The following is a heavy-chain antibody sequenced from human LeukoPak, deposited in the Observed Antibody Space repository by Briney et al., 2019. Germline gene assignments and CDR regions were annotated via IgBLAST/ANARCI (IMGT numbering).Heavy chain of an antibody. CDR2: ISYDGSNK. D-gene: IGHD6-19*01. J-gene: IGHJ4*02. CDR3: ARVTVAGSSLDY. V-gene: IGHV3-30*04. Sequence: PGRPLRLSCAASGFTFSSYAMHWVRQAPGKGLEWVAVISYDGSNKYYADSVKGRFTISRDNSKNTLYLQMNSLRAEDTAVYYCARVTVAGSSLDYWGQGTLVTVSS. CDR1: GFTFSSYA.